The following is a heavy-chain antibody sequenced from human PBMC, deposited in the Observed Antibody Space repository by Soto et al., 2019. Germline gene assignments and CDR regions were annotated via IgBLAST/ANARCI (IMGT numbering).Heavy chain of an antibody. CDR1: GYTFTNYA. CDR3: AREPAAGDWFDP. CDR2: INAGNGNT. J-gene: IGHJ5*02. Sequence: ASVKVSCKASGYTFTNYAMHWVRQAPGQRLEWMGWINAGNGNTNYAQKLQGRVTMTTDTSTSTAYMELRSLRSDDTAVYYCAREPAAGDWFDPWGQGTLVTVSS. V-gene: IGHV1-3*01. D-gene: IGHD6-13*01.